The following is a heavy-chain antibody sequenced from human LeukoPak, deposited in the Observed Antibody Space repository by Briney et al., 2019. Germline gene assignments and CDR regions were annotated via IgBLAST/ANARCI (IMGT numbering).Heavy chain of an antibody. CDR2: IYSDGRT. CDR1: GFTVSSNY. Sequence: GGSLRLSCAASGFTVSSNYMSWVRQAPGKGLEWVSVIYSDGRTFYADSVKGRFTISRDNSKNTLYLQMNSLRAEDTAVYYCARESNRGYYLSYWGQGTLVTVSS. V-gene: IGHV3-66*01. J-gene: IGHJ4*02. CDR3: ARESNRGYYLSY. D-gene: IGHD3-22*01.